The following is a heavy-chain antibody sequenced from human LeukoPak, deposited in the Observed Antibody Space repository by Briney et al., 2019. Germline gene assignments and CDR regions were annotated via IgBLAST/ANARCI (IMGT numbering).Heavy chain of an antibody. V-gene: IGHV3-23*01. J-gene: IGHJ5*02. CDR2: ISGSGGST. CDR3: ANTIAAAGTFWFDP. CDR1: GFSFSSYA. D-gene: IGHD6-13*01. Sequence: GGSLRLSCAASGFSFSSYAMSWVRQAPGEGLEGVSAISGSGGSTYYADSVKGRFTISRDNSKNTLYLQMNSLRAEDTAVYYCANTIAAAGTFWFDPWGQGTLVTVSS.